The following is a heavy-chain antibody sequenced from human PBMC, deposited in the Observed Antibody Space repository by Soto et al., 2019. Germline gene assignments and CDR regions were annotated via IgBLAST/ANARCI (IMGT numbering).Heavy chain of an antibody. CDR3: AELLSPDNWFDP. CDR1: GFTFSSYA. J-gene: IGHJ5*02. Sequence: GGSLRLSCAASGFTFSSYAMSWVRQAPGKGLEWVSAISGSGGSTYYADSVRGRFTISRDNSKNTLYLQMNSLRAEDTAVYYCAELLSPDNWFDPWGQGTLVTVSS. V-gene: IGHV3-23*01. CDR2: ISGSGGST.